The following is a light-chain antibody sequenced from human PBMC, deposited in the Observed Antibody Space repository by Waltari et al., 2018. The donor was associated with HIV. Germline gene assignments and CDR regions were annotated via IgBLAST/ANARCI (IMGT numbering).Light chain of an antibody. CDR1: QSLLHSNGYNY. J-gene: IGKJ1*01. Sequence: EIILSQSPLSLPATPGEPASISCRSNQSLLHSNGYNYLDWYLQRPGQPPRLLIFVGSDRAYGGPDRCSGSGSCTKFMLKISKVEAEDVGIYYCMQSLQTPWTFGQGTKVEVK. CDR2: VGS. CDR3: MQSLQTPWT. V-gene: IGKV2-28*01.